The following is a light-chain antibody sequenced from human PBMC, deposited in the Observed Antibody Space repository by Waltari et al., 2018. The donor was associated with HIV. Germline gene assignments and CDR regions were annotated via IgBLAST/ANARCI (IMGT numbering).Light chain of an antibody. Sequence: SALTQPPSASGSPGQSVTISSTGTSSDVGGYNHVSWDQQHPGKAPKRLVYEVTKRPPGVPNRFSGSKSGNTASLTVSGLQAEDEADYYCVSYAGVRDRWVFGGGTKLTVL. J-gene: IGLJ3*02. CDR1: SSDVGGYNH. CDR3: VSYAGVRDRWV. V-gene: IGLV2-8*01. CDR2: EVT.